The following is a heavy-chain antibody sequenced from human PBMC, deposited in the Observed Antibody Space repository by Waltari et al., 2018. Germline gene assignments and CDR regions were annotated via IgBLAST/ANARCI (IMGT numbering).Heavy chain of an antibody. CDR1: GFAFRRSW. J-gene: IGHJ4*02. D-gene: IGHD2-8*01. Sequence: EVQLVESGGGLVQPGGSLRLSCAASGFAFRRSWRSWVRQAPGKGLEWVAKIKEGGSEKDYVAPVKGRFTISRDNAKNSLYLQMDSLRAEDTAVYYCATMGVGRFDYWGQGTLVTVSS. V-gene: IGHV3-7*02. CDR3: ATMGVGRFDY. CDR2: IKEGGSEK.